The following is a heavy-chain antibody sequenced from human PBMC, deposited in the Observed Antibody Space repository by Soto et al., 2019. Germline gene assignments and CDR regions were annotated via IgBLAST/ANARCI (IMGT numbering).Heavy chain of an antibody. Sequence: GGSLRLSCAASGFTFSNAWLSWVRQAPGKGLDWFVRSKSKTDGVTTDYAAPVKVRFTISRYDSKNTLYLQMNSLRAEDTAVYYCARAGRVGGYSYVRYYGMVFWGQATTVTVSS. J-gene: IGHJ6*02. CDR1: GFTFSNAW. CDR3: ARAGRVGGYSYVRYYGMVF. V-gene: IGHV3-15*01. CDR2: SKSKTDGVTT. D-gene: IGHD5-18*01.